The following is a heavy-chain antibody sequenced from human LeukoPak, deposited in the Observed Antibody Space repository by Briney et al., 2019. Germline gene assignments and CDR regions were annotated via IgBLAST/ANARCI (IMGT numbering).Heavy chain of an antibody. CDR3: ARHGPATMVRGVICPAPDY. J-gene: IGHJ4*02. CDR2: IYSGNSDT. D-gene: IGHD3-10*01. V-gene: IGHV5-51*01. Sequence: GESLKISCMGSGYSFTSYWICWVRQMPPKDLEWMVIIYSGNSDTRYSPSFQSQVTISADKSISTAYLQWSSLKASDTAMYYCARHGPATMVRGVICPAPDYWGQGTLVTVSS. CDR1: GYSFTSYW.